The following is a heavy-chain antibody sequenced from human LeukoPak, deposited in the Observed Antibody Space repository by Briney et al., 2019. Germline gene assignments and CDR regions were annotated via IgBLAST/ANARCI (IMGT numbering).Heavy chain of an antibody. CDR1: GYPFTIYY. V-gene: IGHV1-46*01. CDR2: INPSGGST. J-gene: IGHJ6*02. Sequence: GASVKVSCKASGYPFTIYYIHWVRQAPGQGLEWMGVINPSGGSTTYAQKFHGRVTMTRDTSTSTVYMELSSLRSEDTAVYYCARDRVAGSNYYYYGMDVWGQGTTVTVSS. CDR3: ARDRVAGSNYYYYGMDV. D-gene: IGHD6-19*01.